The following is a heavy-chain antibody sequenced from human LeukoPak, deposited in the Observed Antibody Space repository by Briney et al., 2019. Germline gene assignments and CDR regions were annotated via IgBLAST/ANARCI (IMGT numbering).Heavy chain of an antibody. CDR3: ARNYYDSSGYYYHDY. CDR1: GYTFTDYY. Sequence: ASVTVSCKASGYTFTDYYMHWVRQAPGQGLEWMGWINPNSGGTNYAQKFQGRVTMTRDTSISTAYMELSRLRSDDTAVYYCARNYYDSSGYYYHDYWGQGTLVTVSS. J-gene: IGHJ4*02. CDR2: INPNSGGT. D-gene: IGHD3-22*01. V-gene: IGHV1-2*02.